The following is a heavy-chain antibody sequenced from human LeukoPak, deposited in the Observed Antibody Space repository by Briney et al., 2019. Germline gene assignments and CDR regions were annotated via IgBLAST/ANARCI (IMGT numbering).Heavy chain of an antibody. CDR2: ISGSGGST. V-gene: IGHV3-23*01. CDR3: ARAVSDIVATIEDDY. D-gene: IGHD5-12*01. CDR1: GFTFSSYA. Sequence: GGSLRLSCAASGFTFSSYAMSWVRQAPGKGLEWVSAISGSGGSTYYADSVKGRFTISRDNAKNSLYLQMNSLRAEDTAVYYCARAVSDIVATIEDDYWGQGTLVTVSS. J-gene: IGHJ4*02.